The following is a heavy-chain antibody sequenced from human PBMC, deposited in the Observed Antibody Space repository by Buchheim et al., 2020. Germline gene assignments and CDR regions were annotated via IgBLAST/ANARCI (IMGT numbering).Heavy chain of an antibody. J-gene: IGHJ1*01. D-gene: IGHD3-10*01. Sequence: QVQLQESGPGLVKPSQTLSLTCAVSGGSISSGGYSWSWIRQPPGKGLEWIGYIYYSGSTYSNPSLKSRVTISVDTSKNPFSLKLSSVTAADTAVYYCARDLWFGELPLWGQGTL. CDR1: GGSISSGGYS. V-gene: IGHV4-30-4*07. CDR3: ARDLWFGELPL. CDR2: IYYSGST.